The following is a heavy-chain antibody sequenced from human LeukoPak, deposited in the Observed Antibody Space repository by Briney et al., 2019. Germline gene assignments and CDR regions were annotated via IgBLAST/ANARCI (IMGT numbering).Heavy chain of an antibody. D-gene: IGHD3-22*01. V-gene: IGHV3-48*03. J-gene: IGHJ4*02. CDR2: ITSSGSNV. CDR3: ARGPWDYYDSSGGRHFDY. Sequence: GGSLRLSCAVSGFTFSSNEMNWVRQAPGKGRGWVSYITSSGSNVNYADSVKGRFTISRDNAKKSLYLQMNSLRAEETAVYYCARGPWDYYDSSGGRHFDYWGQGTLVTVSS. CDR1: GFTFSSNE.